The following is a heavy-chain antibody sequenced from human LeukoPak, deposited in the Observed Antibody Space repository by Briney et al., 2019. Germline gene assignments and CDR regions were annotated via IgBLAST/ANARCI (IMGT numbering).Heavy chain of an antibody. CDR3: ARSFYSNYDKWFDP. V-gene: IGHV4-34*01. CDR1: GASFSGYY. J-gene: IGHJ5*02. Sequence: PSETLSLTCVVYGASFSGYYWSWIRHPPGEGLECIGEINDGRTTNYNPSLKSQVSISIDRSKNHFYLILTSVTAADTATYYCARSFYSNYDKWFDPWGQGTLVTVSS. CDR2: INDGRTT. D-gene: IGHD4-11*01.